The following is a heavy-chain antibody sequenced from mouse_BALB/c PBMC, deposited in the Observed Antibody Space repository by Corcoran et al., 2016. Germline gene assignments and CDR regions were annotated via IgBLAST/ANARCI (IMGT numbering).Heavy chain of an antibody. V-gene: IGHV14-3*02. Sequence: EVQLQQSGAELVKPGASVKLSCTASGFNIKDTYMHWVKQRPEQGLEWIGRIDPANGNTKYDPKFQDKATITADTSSNTVYLQLSSLTSEDTAVYYCARWDWYFDVWGAGTTVTVSS. CDR2: IDPANGNT. J-gene: IGHJ1*01. CDR3: ARWDWYFDV. CDR1: GFNIKDTY.